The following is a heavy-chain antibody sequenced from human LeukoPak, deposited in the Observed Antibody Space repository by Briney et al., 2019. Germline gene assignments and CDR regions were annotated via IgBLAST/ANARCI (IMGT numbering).Heavy chain of an antibody. Sequence: GGSLRLSCAASGFTFVDHAMHWVRQAPGKGLEWVSGITWSGGTMGYADSVKGRFTISRDNSKKTLYLQMNSLRADDTAVYYCGRDPNGDYLGAFDFWGQGTMVSVSS. J-gene: IGHJ3*01. D-gene: IGHD4-17*01. CDR1: GFTFVDHA. CDR3: GRDPNGDYLGAFDF. CDR2: ITWSGGTM. V-gene: IGHV3-9*01.